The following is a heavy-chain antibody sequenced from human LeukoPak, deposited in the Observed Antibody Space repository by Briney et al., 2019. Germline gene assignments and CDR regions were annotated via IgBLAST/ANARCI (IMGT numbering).Heavy chain of an antibody. D-gene: IGHD3-10*01. CDR2: INANSCGT. CDR3: VRSHYYGSVSYSY. CDR1: VYSFIGYY. Sequence: ASVKVSCKPSVYSFIGYYMHWVRQAPGQGVEWVGGINANSCGTNSAQKVHGRFTKTRDTSISTAYMALRRLRSDHTAVYYCVRSHYYGSVSYSYWGQRNLVTVSS. V-gene: IGHV1-2*02. J-gene: IGHJ4*02.